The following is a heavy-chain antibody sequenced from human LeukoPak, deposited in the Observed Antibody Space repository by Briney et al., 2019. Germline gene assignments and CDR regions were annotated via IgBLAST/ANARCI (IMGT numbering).Heavy chain of an antibody. CDR1: GFTFSSYS. CDR3: ARDMAAAGDY. Sequence: GGSLTLSCAASGFTFSSYSMNWVRQAPGKGLEWVSYISSSSSTIYYADSVKGRFTISRDNAKNSLYLQMNSLTTEDTAVYYCARDMAAAGDYWGQGTLVTVSS. D-gene: IGHD6-13*01. V-gene: IGHV3-48*04. CDR2: ISSSSSTI. J-gene: IGHJ4*02.